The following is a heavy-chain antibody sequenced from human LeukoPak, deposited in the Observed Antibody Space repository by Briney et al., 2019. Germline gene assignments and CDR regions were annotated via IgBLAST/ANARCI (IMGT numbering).Heavy chain of an antibody. D-gene: IGHD4-17*01. CDR3: ASGDVFDY. CDR1: GFTFSSSW. Sequence: GGSLRLSCAASGFTFSSSWMSWVRQAPGKGLEWVANINQDGSVKHSVDSVKGRFTISRDNAKNSLFLEMNSLRAEDTAVYFCASGDVFDYWGQGTLVTVSS. CDR2: INQDGSVK. J-gene: IGHJ4*02. V-gene: IGHV3-7*01.